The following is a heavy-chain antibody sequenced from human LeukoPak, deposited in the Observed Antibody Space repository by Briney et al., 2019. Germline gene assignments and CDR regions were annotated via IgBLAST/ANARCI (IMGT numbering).Heavy chain of an antibody. CDR2: IWYGGSNK. V-gene: IGHV3-30*02. CDR1: GFTFSSYG. J-gene: IGHJ4*02. Sequence: GGSLRLSCAASGFTFSSYGMHWVRQAPGKGLEWVAVIWYGGSNKYYADSVKGRFTISRDNSKNTLYLQMNSLRAEDTAVYYCAKERYSSSWYEFDYWGQGTLVTVSS. CDR3: AKERYSSSWYEFDY. D-gene: IGHD6-13*01.